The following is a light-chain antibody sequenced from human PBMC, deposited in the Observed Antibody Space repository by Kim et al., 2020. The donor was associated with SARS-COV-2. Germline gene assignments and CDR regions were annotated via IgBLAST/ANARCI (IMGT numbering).Light chain of an antibody. CDR3: QQYGSSPFT. CDR2: GAS. CDR1: QSVSSSY. J-gene: IGKJ3*01. Sequence: SPGERATLSCRASQSVSSSYLAWYQQKPGQAPRLLIYGASSRATGVPDRFSGSGSETDFTLTISRLEPEDFAVYYCQQYGSSPFTFGPGTKVDIK. V-gene: IGKV3-20*01.